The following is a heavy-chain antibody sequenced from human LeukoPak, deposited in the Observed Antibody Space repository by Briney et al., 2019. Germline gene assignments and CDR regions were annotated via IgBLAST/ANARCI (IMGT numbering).Heavy chain of an antibody. J-gene: IGHJ4*02. CDR1: VFTFSSYA. Sequence: GLSLRLSCAASVFTFSSYAMSWVRQAPGKGREWVSAISGSGGSTYYADSVKGRFTISRDNSKNTLYLQMNSLSAEDTAVYYCEKDRVVVVAAAFDYWGQGTMVTVSS. D-gene: IGHD2-15*01. CDR3: EKDRVVVVAAAFDY. CDR2: ISGSGGST. V-gene: IGHV3-23*01.